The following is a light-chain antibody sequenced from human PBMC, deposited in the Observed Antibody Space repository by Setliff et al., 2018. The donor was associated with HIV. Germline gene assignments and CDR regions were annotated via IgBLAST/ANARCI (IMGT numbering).Light chain of an antibody. V-gene: IGLV1-40*01. CDR2: SKS. J-gene: IGLJ3*02. CDR1: SSNIGAGFD. Sequence: QSVLTQPPSVSGAPGQRVTISCTGSSSNIGAGFDVHWYQQVPGTAPKLLIYSKSIRPSGVPDRFSGSQSGTSASLATTGLQAEDVADYYCQSFDSSLSGGVFGGGTKVTVL. CDR3: QSFDSSLSGGV.